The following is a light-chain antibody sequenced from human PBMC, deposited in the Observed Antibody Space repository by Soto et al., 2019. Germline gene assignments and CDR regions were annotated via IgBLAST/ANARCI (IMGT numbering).Light chain of an antibody. CDR3: SLYTSENAYV. J-gene: IGLJ1*01. CDR1: STDFVGYNR. V-gene: IGLV2-18*01. Sequence: QSALTQPHSVSGSPGQSVTISCTGTSTDFVGYNRVSWYQQPPGTAPKLMIYEVSKRPSGVPDRFSGSKSGNTASLTISGLQAADEADYYCSLYTSENAYVFSTGLQVAVL. CDR2: EVS.